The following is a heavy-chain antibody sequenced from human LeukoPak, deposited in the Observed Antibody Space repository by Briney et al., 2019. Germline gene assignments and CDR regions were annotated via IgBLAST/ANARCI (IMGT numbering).Heavy chain of an antibody. J-gene: IGHJ4*02. CDR2: INHSGST. CDR1: GGSFSGYY. Sequence: SQTLSLTCAVYGGSFSGYYWSWIRQPPGKGLEWIGEINHSGSTNYNPSLKSRVTISVDTSKNQFSLKLSSVTAADTAVYYCARRSIVVVPAARAFDYWGQGTLVTVSS. CDR3: ARRSIVVVPAARAFDY. V-gene: IGHV4-34*01. D-gene: IGHD2-2*01.